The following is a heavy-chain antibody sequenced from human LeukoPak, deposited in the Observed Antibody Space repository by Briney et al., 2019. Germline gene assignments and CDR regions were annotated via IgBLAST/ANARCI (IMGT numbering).Heavy chain of an antibody. V-gene: IGHV4-59*01. J-gene: IGHJ6*02. CDR3: ARLISSGWSSYYYYYGMDV. D-gene: IGHD6-19*01. CDR2: IYYSGST. CDR1: GGSISRNY. Sequence: SETLSLTCTVSGGSISRNYWSWIRQPPGKGLEWIGYIYYSGSTNYNPSLKSRVTILVDTSKNQFSLKLSSVTAADTAVYYCARLISSGWSSYYYYYGMDVWGQGTTVTVSS.